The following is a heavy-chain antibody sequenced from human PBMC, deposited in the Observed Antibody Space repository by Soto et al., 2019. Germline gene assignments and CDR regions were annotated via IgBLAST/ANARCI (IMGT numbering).Heavy chain of an antibody. CDR3: ARDGSTSWYSYDYHGMDV. V-gene: IGHV3-7*05. CDR1: GFTFRTYW. J-gene: IGHJ6*02. CDR2: INLDGSEK. Sequence: EVQLVESGGGLVQPGGSLRLSCAASGFTFRTYWLSWVRQVPGKGLERVANINLDGSEKNYVDSVKGRFTISRDNARNSLYLQMSSLRAEDTALYSCARDGSTSWYSYDYHGMDVWGQGTTVTVSS. D-gene: IGHD5-18*01.